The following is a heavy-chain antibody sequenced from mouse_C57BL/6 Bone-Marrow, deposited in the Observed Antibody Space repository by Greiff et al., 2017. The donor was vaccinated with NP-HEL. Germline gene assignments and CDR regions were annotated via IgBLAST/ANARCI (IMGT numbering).Heavy chain of an antibody. CDR1: GFTFSSYA. D-gene: IGHD2-4*01. CDR3: TREGLRAWFAY. Sequence: EVKLEESGEGLVKPGGSLKLSCAASGFTFSSYAMSWVRQTPEKRLEWVAYISSGGDYIYYADTVKGRFTISRDNARNTLYLQMSSLKSEDTAMYYCTREGLRAWFAYWGQGTLVTVSA. V-gene: IGHV5-9-1*02. CDR2: ISSGGDYI. J-gene: IGHJ3*01.